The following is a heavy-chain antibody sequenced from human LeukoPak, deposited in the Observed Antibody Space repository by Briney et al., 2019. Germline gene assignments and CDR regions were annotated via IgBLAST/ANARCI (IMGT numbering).Heavy chain of an antibody. CDR2: ISSSSNFI. V-gene: IGHV3-21*01. D-gene: IGHD4-17*01. J-gene: IGHJ3*02. Sequence: GGSLRLSCAASGFTFSRYSMNWVRQAPGKGLEWVSSISSSSNFIYYADSVKGRFTISRDNAKNSLYLQMNSLRAEDTAVYYCARAISDYDASDIWGQGTMVTVSS. CDR3: ARAISDYDASDI. CDR1: GFTFSRYS.